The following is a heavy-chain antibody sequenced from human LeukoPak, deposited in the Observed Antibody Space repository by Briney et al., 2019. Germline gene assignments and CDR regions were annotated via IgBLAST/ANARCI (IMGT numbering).Heavy chain of an antibody. V-gene: IGHV3-30*04. D-gene: IGHD5-18*01. J-gene: IGHJ3*02. Sequence: GGSLRLSRAASGFTFRSYAMHWVRQAPGKGLEWVAVISYDGGNKYYADSVKGRLTISRDNSKNTLYLQMNSLRAEDTAVYYCARIQVDTAMNHDAFDIWGQGTRVTVSS. CDR1: GFTFRSYA. CDR3: ARIQVDTAMNHDAFDI. CDR2: ISYDGGNK.